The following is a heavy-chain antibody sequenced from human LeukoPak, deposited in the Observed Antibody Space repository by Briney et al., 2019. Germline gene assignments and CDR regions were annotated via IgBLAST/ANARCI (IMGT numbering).Heavy chain of an antibody. D-gene: IGHD4-23*01. CDR2: VYHSGST. V-gene: IGHV4-4*02. Sequence: SETLSLTCTVSGGSITTSNWWSWVRQPPGKGLEWIGEVYHSGSTTYDSSLKSRLTMSIDKSKNHFSLNLSSVTAADTAVYYCSVTTRYGANCYFDYWGQGALVTVSS. CDR1: GGSITTSNW. CDR3: SVTTRYGANCYFDY. J-gene: IGHJ4*02.